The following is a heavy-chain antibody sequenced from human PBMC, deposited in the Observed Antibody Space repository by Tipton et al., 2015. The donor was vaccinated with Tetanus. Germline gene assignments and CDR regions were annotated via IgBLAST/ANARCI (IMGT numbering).Heavy chain of an antibody. CDR1: GYSFTYW. CDR3: ARLTPQGYFDY. V-gene: IGHV5-51*01. J-gene: IGHJ4*02. Sequence: VQLVQSGAEVKKPGESLKISCKASGYSFTYWVGWVRQMPGKGLEGMGITHPSDSDSRYSPSFEGRVTISADKSISTAYLQWSSLKASDTAMYYCARLTPQGYFDYWGQGTLVTVSS. CDR2: THPSDSDS.